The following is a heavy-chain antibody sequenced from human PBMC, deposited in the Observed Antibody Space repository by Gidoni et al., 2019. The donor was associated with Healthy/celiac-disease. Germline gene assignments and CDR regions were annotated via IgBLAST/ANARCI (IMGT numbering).Heavy chain of an antibody. CDR3: ARGRDDVLRFLEWLYYFDY. CDR2: INHSGST. CDR1: GGSFRGYY. D-gene: IGHD3-3*01. Sequence: QVQLQQWGAGLLKPSETLSLTCAVYGGSFRGYYWSWIRQPPGKGLEWIGEINHSGSTNYNPSLKSRVTISVDTSKNQFSLKLSSVTAADTAVYYCARGRDDVLRFLEWLYYFDYWGQGTLVTVSS. J-gene: IGHJ4*02. V-gene: IGHV4-34*01.